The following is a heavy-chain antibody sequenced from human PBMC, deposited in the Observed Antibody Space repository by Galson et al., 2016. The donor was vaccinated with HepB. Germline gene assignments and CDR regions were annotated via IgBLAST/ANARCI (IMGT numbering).Heavy chain of an antibody. D-gene: IGHD3-10*01. Sequence: SLRLSCAASGFTFSRYSMHWVRQAPGKGLEWVSYISSSSSTIYYADSVKGRFTISRDNSKTTLYLEMNSLRVEDTAVYFCANYLGYGSGRPGYFHSWGQGTLVTVSP. CDR3: ANYLGYGSGRPGYFHS. CDR1: GFTFSRYS. J-gene: IGHJ4*02. V-gene: IGHV3-48*04. CDR2: ISSSSSTI.